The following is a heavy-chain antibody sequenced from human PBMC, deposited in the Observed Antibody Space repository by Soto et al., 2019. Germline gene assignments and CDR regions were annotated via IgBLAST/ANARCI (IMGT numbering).Heavy chain of an antibody. CDR2: INHSGST. CDR3: ARASSGWYRVYYYGMDV. V-gene: IGHV4-34*01. D-gene: IGHD6-19*01. J-gene: IGHJ6*02. CDR1: GGSFSGYY. Sequence: SETLSLTCAVYGGSFSGYYWSWIRQPPGKGLEWIGEINHSGSTNYNPSLKSRVTISVDTSKNQFSLKLSSVTAADTAVYYCARASSGWYRVYYYGMDVWGQGTTVTVSS.